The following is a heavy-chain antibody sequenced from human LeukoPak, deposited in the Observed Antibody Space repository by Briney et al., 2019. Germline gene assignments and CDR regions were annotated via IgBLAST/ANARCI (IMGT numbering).Heavy chain of an antibody. CDR2: TDGDGSST. Sequence: GGSLRLSCAASGFTFSNYWMHWVRQAPGKGLVWVSRTDGDGSSTSYADSVKGRFTISRDNAKNTLYLQMTSLRAEDTAVYYCARTIVGAAFDYWGQGTLVTVSS. D-gene: IGHD1-26*01. CDR1: GFTFSNYW. V-gene: IGHV3-74*01. J-gene: IGHJ4*02. CDR3: ARTIVGAAFDY.